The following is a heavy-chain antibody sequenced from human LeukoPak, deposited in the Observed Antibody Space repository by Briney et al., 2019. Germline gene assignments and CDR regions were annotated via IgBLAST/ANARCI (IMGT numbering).Heavy chain of an antibody. CDR2: IYTSGST. CDR3: ARDRGRRWLQTHDAFDI. D-gene: IGHD5-24*01. J-gene: IGHJ3*02. CDR1: GGSISSGSYY. Sequence: SETLSLTCTVSGGSISSGSYYWSWIRQPAGKGLEWIGRIYTSGSTNYNPSLKSRVTISVDTSKNQFSPKLSSVTAADTAVYYCARDRGRRWLQTHDAFDIWGQGTMVTVSS. V-gene: IGHV4-61*02.